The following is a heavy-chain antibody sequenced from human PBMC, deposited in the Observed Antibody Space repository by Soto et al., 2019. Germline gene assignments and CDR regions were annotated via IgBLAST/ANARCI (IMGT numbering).Heavy chain of an antibody. CDR1: GFTFSDYY. Sequence: QVQLVESGGGLVKSGGSLRLSCAASGFTFSDYYMSWIRQAPGKGLEWVSHISSGGSDKYHADSVKGRFTISRDNAKKSLYLQMNSLRAEDTAVYYCARDLGGNCSSTSCLDAFDIWGQGTMVTVSS. D-gene: IGHD2-2*01. J-gene: IGHJ3*02. CDR2: ISSGGSDK. V-gene: IGHV3-11*01. CDR3: ARDLGGNCSSTSCLDAFDI.